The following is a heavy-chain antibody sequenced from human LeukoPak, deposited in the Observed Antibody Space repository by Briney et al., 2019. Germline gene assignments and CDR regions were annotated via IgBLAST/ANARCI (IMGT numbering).Heavy chain of an antibody. J-gene: IGHJ4*02. Sequence: PSETLSLTCTVSGYSISSGYYWGWIRQPPGKGLEWIGSIYHSGSTYYNPSLKSRVTISVDTSKNQFSLKLSSVTAADTAVYYCARRLGPNPGSGSYYFDYWGQGTLVTVSS. CDR3: ARRLGPNPGSGSYYFDY. CDR2: IYHSGST. CDR1: GYSISSGYY. V-gene: IGHV4-38-2*02. D-gene: IGHD3-10*01.